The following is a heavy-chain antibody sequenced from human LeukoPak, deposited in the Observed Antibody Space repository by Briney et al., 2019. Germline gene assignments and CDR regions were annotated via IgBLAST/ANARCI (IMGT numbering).Heavy chain of an antibody. J-gene: IGHJ4*02. V-gene: IGHV4-38-2*02. Sequence: SETLSLTCTVSPYSLDGGYCWGWIRPSPGEGLEWIGTIYHTGTTYYTGSLRSGVPISVDTSQNQFSLKLSSVTAADTAVYYCARVTGYMIEDYFDYWGQGTLVTVSS. D-gene: IGHD3-22*01. CDR3: ARVTGYMIEDYFDY. CDR1: PYSLDGGYC. CDR2: IYHTGTT.